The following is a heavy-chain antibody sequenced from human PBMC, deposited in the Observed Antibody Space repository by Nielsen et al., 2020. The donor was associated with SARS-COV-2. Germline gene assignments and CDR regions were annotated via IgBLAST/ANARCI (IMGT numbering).Heavy chain of an antibody. CDR3: ARLEAGGSSTLYYFDY. Sequence: SETLSLTCTVSGGSISSSSYYWGWIRQPPGKGLEWIGNISYSGSTYYNPSLKSRVTISVDTSKNQFSLKLTSVTAADTAVYYCARLEAGGSSTLYYFDYWGQGTLVTVSS. D-gene: IGHD3-16*01. J-gene: IGHJ4*02. CDR2: ISYSGST. CDR1: GGSISSSSYY. V-gene: IGHV4-39*01.